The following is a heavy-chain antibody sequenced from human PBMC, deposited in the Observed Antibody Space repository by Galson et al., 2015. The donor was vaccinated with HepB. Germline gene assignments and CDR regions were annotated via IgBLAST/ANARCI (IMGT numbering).Heavy chain of an antibody. CDR2: IYYDGNT. Sequence: SETLSLTCTVSGASVTGYYWSWIRQPPGKGLQWIGYIYYDGNTNYNPSLKSRDTRSVDTSKNHFSLNLRSVTATDTAVYSCARHGFGSEENVWGQGTLVAVSS. CDR3: ARHGFGSEENV. CDR1: GASVTGYY. D-gene: IGHD3-10*01. J-gene: IGHJ1*01. V-gene: IGHV4-59*08.